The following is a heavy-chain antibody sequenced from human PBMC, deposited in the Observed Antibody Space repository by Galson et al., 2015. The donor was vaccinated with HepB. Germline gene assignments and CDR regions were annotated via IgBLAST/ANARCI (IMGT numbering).Heavy chain of an antibody. V-gene: IGHV3-7*03. D-gene: IGHD3-10*01. CDR2: IKQDGSEK. J-gene: IGHJ4*02. CDR1: GFTFSSYW. CDR3: ARYYYGSGSYFDY. Sequence: SLRLSCAASGFTFSSYWMSWVRQAPGKGLEWVANIKQDGSEKYYVDSVKGRFTISRDNAKNSLYLQMNSLRAEDTAVYYCARYYYGSGSYFDYWGQGTLVTVSS.